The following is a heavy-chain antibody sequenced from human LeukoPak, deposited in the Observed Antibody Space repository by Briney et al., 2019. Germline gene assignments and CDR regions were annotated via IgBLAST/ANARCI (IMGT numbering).Heavy chain of an antibody. J-gene: IGHJ6*03. CDR3: AKDSAFYYIDV. CDR2: IRYNGNNQ. CDR1: GFTFSSYA. D-gene: IGHD3-10*01. V-gene: IGHV3-30*02. Sequence: GGSLRLSCAASGFTFSSYAMSWVRQAPGKGLEWVAFIRYNGNNQYYADSVKGRFTISRDNSKNTLYLRMNSLKGDDTAVYYCAKDSAFYYIDVWGKGTTVIISS.